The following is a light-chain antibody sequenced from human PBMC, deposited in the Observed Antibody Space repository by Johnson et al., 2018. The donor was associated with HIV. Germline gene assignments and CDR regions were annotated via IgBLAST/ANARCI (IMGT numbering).Light chain of an antibody. V-gene: IGLV1-51*01. CDR2: DNN. Sequence: QSVLTQPPSVSAAPGQKVTISCSGSSSNIGNNYVSWYQQLPGTAPKLLIYDNNNRPSGIPDRFSGSKSGTSATLGITGLQTGDEADYYCGTWDSSLSVFYGFGTGTKVTVL. CDR3: GTWDSSLSVFYG. J-gene: IGLJ1*01. CDR1: SSNIGNNY.